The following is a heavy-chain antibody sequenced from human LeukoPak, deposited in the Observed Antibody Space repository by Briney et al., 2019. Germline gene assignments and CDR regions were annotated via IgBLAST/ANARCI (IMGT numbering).Heavy chain of an antibody. Sequence: SETLSLTCTVSDDSISNINYYWGWIRQPPGKGLEWIGSIYYSGSTYYNPSLKSRVTISVDTSKNQFSLKLSSVTAADTAVYYCARLAKNCGGGNCYLQAFDYWGQGILVTVSS. D-gene: IGHD2-15*01. J-gene: IGHJ4*02. CDR3: ARLAKNCGGGNCYLQAFDY. V-gene: IGHV4-39*01. CDR2: IYYSGST. CDR1: DDSISNINYY.